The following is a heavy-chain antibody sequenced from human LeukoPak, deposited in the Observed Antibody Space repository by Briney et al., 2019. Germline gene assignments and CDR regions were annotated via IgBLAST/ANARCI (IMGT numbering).Heavy chain of an antibody. CDR1: GGSFSGYY. V-gene: IGHV4-34*01. J-gene: IGHJ1*01. CDR3: ARGSIAVAAARLGFQH. CDR2: INHSGST. D-gene: IGHD6-19*01. Sequence: SSETLSLTCAVYGGSFSGYYWSWIRQPPGKGLEWLGEINHSGSTNYNPPLKSRVTISVDTSKNQFSLKLSSVTAADTAVYYCARGSIAVAAARLGFQHWGQGTLVTVSS.